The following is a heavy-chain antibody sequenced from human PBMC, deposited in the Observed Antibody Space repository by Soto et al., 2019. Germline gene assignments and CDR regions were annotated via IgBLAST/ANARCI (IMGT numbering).Heavy chain of an antibody. Sequence: SVQVSCTASGYPFTSYGISWVRQAPGQGLEWMGWISAYNGNTNYAQKLQGRVTMTTDTSTSTAYMELRSLRSDDTAGYYCAIGGVDYDHYCHDFSGPGTPVTVS. CDR1: GYPFTSYG. D-gene: IGHD4-17*01. V-gene: IGHV1-18*04. CDR2: ISAYNGNT. J-gene: IGHJ4*02. CDR3: AIGGVDYDHYCHDF.